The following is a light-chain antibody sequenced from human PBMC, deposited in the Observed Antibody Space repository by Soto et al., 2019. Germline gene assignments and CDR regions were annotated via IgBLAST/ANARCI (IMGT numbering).Light chain of an antibody. CDR1: QSVSSSY. CDR3: QQYGSSPLLT. J-gene: IGKJ4*01. CDR2: GAS. Sequence: EIVLTQSPGTLSLSPGERATLSCRASQSVSSSYLAWYQQKPGQAPRLLIYGASSRATGIPDRFSGSGSGTDFTLIISRLDPEDFAVYYCQQYGSSPLLTFGGGTKVEIK. V-gene: IGKV3-20*01.